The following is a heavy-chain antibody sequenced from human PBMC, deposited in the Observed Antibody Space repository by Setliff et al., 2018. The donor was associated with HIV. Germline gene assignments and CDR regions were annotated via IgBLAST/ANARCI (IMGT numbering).Heavy chain of an antibody. D-gene: IGHD3-10*01. J-gene: IGHJ6*02. CDR3: GGGPPTYGPAAPSSYYYYYGVDV. CDR2: IIPILGLT. CDR1: GGTFNNYA. Sequence: SVKVSCKASGGTFNNYAISWVRQAPGQGLEWMGGIIPILGLTNYTQKLQGRVTLTADRSTSTAYMELSSLRSEDTAMYYCGGGPPTYGPAAPSSYYYYYGVDVWGQGTTVTVSS. V-gene: IGHV1-69*10.